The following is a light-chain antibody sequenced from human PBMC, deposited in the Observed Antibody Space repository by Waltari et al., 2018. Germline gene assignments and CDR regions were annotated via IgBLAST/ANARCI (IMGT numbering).Light chain of an antibody. V-gene: IGKV3-11*01. CDR3: QQRSNWPPRYT. CDR1: QSVSSY. Sequence: EIVLTQSPATLSLSPGERATLSCRACQSVSSYLAWYQQKPGQAPRLLIYDASNRATGIPARFSGSGSGTDFTLTISSLESEDFAVYYCQQRSNWPPRYTFGQGTKLEIK. J-gene: IGKJ2*01. CDR2: DAS.